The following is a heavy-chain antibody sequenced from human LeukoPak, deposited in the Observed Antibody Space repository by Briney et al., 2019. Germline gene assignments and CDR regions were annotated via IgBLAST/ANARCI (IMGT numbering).Heavy chain of an antibody. CDR2: VYQSGTT. D-gene: IGHD5-18*01. Sequence: SETLSLTCTVSGFSISSGHHWGWVRQPPGAGLEWIGSVYQSGTTYYNPSLKSRVTTSVDMSKNKFSLRLRPVTAEDTAVYYCARIFIRNGYSSYFDCWGQGTLVTVSS. V-gene: IGHV4-38-2*02. CDR3: ARIFIRNGYSSYFDC. CDR1: GFSISSGHH. J-gene: IGHJ4*02.